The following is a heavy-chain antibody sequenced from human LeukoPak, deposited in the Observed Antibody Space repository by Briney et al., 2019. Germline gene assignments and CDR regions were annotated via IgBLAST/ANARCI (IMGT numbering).Heavy chain of an antibody. CDR1: GYTFTDYY. V-gene: IGHV1-2*02. D-gene: IGHD4-17*01. J-gene: IGHJ4*02. CDR3: ARLKNYGDYGY. Sequence: ASVKVSCKASGYTFTDYYMHWVRQAPGQALEWMGWMSPNSGGTDYAQKFQGRVTITTDTSTSIAYMGLRSLTSGDTAVDYCARLKNYGDYGYWGQGTLVNVSS. CDR2: MSPNSGGT.